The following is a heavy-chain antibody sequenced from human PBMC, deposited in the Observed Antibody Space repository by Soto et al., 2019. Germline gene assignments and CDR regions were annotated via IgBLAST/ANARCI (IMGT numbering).Heavy chain of an antibody. CDR2: ISGSDIGT. Sequence: EVQLLESGGGLVQPGGSLRLSCAASGFTFSNYAMSWVRQVPGKGLEWVSAISGSDIGTYYADSVKGRFTISRDNSKNTLYLQMNSLRAEDTAVYYCAKECRDGYNYGFDYWGQGTLVTVSS. J-gene: IGHJ4*02. CDR1: GFTFSNYA. V-gene: IGHV3-23*01. D-gene: IGHD5-12*01. CDR3: AKECRDGYNYGFDY.